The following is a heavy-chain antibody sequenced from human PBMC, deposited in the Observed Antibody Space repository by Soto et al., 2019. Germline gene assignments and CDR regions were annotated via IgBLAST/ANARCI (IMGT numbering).Heavy chain of an antibody. J-gene: IGHJ6*02. CDR1: GGTFNNFA. V-gene: IGHV1-69*01. D-gene: IGHD6-25*01. CDR3: ATATISPVSATLYHYGMDV. Sequence: QVQLVQSGAEEKKPGSSVKVSCQASGGTFNNFAFTWVRQAPGQGLEWLGGIMPVFHTTNIAQTFQDRITVTADDFTTTVYMEMTSLRYDDTAVYYCATATISPVSATLYHYGMDVGGQGTTVTVSS. CDR2: IMPVFHTT.